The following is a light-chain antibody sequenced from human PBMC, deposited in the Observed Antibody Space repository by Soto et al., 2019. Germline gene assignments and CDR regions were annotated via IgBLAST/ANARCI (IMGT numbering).Light chain of an antibody. J-gene: IGLJ1*01. Sequence: QSALTQPASVSGSPGQSITISCTGTSRDVGAYDYVSWYLQYPDKAPQLLIYYVDHRPSGVSSRFSGSKSGNTASLTISGLQAEDEGDYYCCSYADGIISYVFVTGTMVTVL. CDR3: CSYADGIISYV. CDR2: YVD. CDR1: SRDVGAYDY. V-gene: IGLV2-14*03.